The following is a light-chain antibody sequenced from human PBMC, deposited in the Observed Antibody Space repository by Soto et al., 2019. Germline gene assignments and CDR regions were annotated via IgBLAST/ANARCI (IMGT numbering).Light chain of an antibody. CDR2: AAS. CDR3: QQYYSYPLT. J-gene: IGKJ4*01. CDR1: QGISSY. V-gene: IGKV1-8*01. Sequence: AIRMTQSPSSFSASTGDRVTITCRASQGISSYLAWYQQKPGKAPKLLIYAASTLQSGVPSRFSGIGSGTDFTLTISCLQSEDFATYYCQQYYSYPLTFGGGTKVEIK.